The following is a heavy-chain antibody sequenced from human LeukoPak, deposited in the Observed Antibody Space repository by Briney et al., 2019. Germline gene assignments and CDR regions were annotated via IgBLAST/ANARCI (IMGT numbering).Heavy chain of an antibody. CDR1: GYTFTSYA. CDR2: INAGNGNT. J-gene: IGHJ4*02. CDR3: ARAYVSSGYYYDFDY. V-gene: IGHV1-3*01. Sequence: ASVKVSCKASGYTFTSYAMHWVRQAPGQRLEWMGWINAGNGNTKYSQKFQGRVTITRDTSASTAYMELSSLRSEDTAVYYCARAYVSSGYYYDFDYWGQGTLDTVSS. D-gene: IGHD3-22*01.